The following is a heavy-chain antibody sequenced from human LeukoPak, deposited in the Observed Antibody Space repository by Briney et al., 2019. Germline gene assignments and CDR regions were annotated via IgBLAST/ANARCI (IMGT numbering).Heavy chain of an antibody. V-gene: IGHV1-2*02. CDR2: INPNSGGT. D-gene: IGHD3-22*01. CDR1: GYTFTGYY. Sequence: GASVKVSCKASGYTFTGYYMHWVRQAPGQGLEWMGWINPNSGGTNYAQKFQGRVTMTRDTSISTAYMELSRLRSDDTAVYYCARGSSYYYDSSAQRAAFDIWGQGTMVTVSS. J-gene: IGHJ3*02. CDR3: ARGSSYYYDSSAQRAAFDI.